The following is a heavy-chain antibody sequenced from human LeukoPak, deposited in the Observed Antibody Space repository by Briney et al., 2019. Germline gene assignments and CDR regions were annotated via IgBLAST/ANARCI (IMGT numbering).Heavy chain of an antibody. CDR2: INPTGGGT. J-gene: IGHJ5*02. D-gene: IGHD1-26*01. CDR1: GYTFTSYY. CDR3: ARDNSVGDNAWWFDP. V-gene: IGHV1-46*01. Sequence: ASVKVSCKASGYTFTSYYMHWVRQAPGQGLEWMGLINPTGGGTGYAQKFQGRVTMTRDMSTSTDYMELSSLRSEDTAIYYCARDNSVGDNAWWFDPWGQGTLVTVSS.